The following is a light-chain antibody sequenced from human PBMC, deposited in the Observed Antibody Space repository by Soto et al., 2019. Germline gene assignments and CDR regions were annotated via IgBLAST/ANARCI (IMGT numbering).Light chain of an antibody. CDR2: DVT. CDR1: SSDVGGYNY. CDR3: SSYAGSNNLV. J-gene: IGLJ2*01. Sequence: QSALTQPPSASGSPGQSVTISCTGTSSDVGGYNYVSWYQQHPGKAPKLMIYDVTKRPSGVPDRFSGSKSGNTASLTVSGLQAADEADYYCSSYAGSNNLVFGGGTKVTVL. V-gene: IGLV2-8*01.